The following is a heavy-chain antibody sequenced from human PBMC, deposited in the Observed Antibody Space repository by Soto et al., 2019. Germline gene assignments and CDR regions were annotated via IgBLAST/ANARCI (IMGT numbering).Heavy chain of an antibody. Sequence: GGSLRLSCAASGFTFSSYSMNWVRQAPGKGLEWVSSISSSSSYIYYADSVKGRFTISRDNAKNSLYLQMNSLRAEDTAVYYCARDPCSGGSCYMFDYWGQGTLVTVSS. D-gene: IGHD2-15*01. J-gene: IGHJ4*02. CDR3: ARDPCSGGSCYMFDY. CDR1: GFTFSSYS. V-gene: IGHV3-21*01. CDR2: ISSSSSYI.